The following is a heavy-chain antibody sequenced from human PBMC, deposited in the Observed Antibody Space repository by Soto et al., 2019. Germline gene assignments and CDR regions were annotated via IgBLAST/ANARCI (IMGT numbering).Heavy chain of an antibody. Sequence: PGGSLRLSCTASGLSFSIYNLNWVRQAPGKGLEWVSAITDRSTYIYYADSVKGRFTISRDNAKNSLYLQMNSLTVEDTAVYYCARDLRPSSYGSVVGYWGQGTLVTVSS. CDR1: GLSFSIYN. V-gene: IGHV3-21*01. CDR2: ITDRSTYI. CDR3: ARDLRPSSYGSVVGY. J-gene: IGHJ4*02. D-gene: IGHD3-10*01.